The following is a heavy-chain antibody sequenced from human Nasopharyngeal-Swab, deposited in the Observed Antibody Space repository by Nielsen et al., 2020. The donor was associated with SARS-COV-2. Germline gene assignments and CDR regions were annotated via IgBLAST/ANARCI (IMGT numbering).Heavy chain of an antibody. Sequence: VRQAPGKGLEWVSVIYSGGSTYYADSVKGRFTISRHNSKNTLYLQMNSLRAEDTAVYYCARGVGSSGYYYGYWGQGTLVTVSS. D-gene: IGHD3-22*01. V-gene: IGHV3-53*01. J-gene: IGHJ4*02. CDR3: ARGVGSSGYYYGY. CDR2: IYSGGST.